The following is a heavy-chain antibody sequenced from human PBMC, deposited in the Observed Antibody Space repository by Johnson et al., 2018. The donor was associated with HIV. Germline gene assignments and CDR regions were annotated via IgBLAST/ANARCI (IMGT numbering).Heavy chain of an antibody. J-gene: IGHJ3*02. D-gene: IGHD6-6*01. Sequence: VQLVESGGGVVQPGRSLRLSCAASGFTFSNYAMHWVRQAPGKGLDYVSGISTNGGSTYYANSVKGRFTISRDNSKNTLYLQMNSLRAEDTAVYYCASLSSSGAFDIWGQGTMVTVSS. CDR3: ASLSSSGAFDI. V-gene: IGHV3-64*01. CDR1: GFTFSNYA. CDR2: ISTNGGST.